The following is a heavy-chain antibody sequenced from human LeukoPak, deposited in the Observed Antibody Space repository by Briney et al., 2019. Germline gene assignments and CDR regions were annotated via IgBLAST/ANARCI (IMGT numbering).Heavy chain of an antibody. D-gene: IGHD2-2*02. Sequence: KPGESLKISCKCSGYSFTSYWIGWVRQMRGEGLERMGIIYPGDSDTRYSPSFQGQVTISADKSISTAYLQWSSLKASDTAMYYCARQVEYCSSTSCYNFQHWGQGTLVTVSS. CDR2: IYPGDSDT. CDR1: GYSFTSYW. J-gene: IGHJ1*01. V-gene: IGHV5-51*01. CDR3: ARQVEYCSSTSCYNFQH.